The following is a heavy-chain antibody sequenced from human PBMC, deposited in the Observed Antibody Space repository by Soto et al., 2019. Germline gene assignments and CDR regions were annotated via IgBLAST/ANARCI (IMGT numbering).Heavy chain of an antibody. J-gene: IGHJ5*02. D-gene: IGHD2-21*02. CDR1: SGSFSSSYW. CDR3: ASNLVTAGVGWFDP. V-gene: IGHV4-4*02. Sequence: QVQLQESGPGLVRPSGTLSLTCAVPSGSFSSSYWWSWVRQPPGKGLEWIGEIYHSGRTNYNPSLRGRVTISVDKSKKQFSLKLSSVTAADTAVYYCASNLVTAGVGWFDPWGQGTLVTVSS. CDR2: IYHSGRT.